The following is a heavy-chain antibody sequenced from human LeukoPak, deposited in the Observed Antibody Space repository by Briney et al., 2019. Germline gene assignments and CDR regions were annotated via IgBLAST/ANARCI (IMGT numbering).Heavy chain of an antibody. D-gene: IGHD3-10*02. CDR2: ISGSGATT. CDR1: GFTFSNYD. J-gene: IGHJ4*02. Sequence: PGGSLRLSCAASGFTFSNYDMSWVRQAPGKGLEWVSSISGSGATTYYAEFVKGRFTISRDNSKNTQHLQINSLRADDTAVYYCAKDPSPYVSTDYWGQGTLVTVSS. CDR3: AKDPSPYVSTDY. V-gene: IGHV3-23*01.